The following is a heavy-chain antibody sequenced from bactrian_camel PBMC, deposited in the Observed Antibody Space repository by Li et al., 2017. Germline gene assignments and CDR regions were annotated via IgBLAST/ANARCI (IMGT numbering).Heavy chain of an antibody. D-gene: IGHD5*01. CDR1: ANVYC. J-gene: IGHJ4*01. CDR3: AARQPCRVWLGYEDPGEYNI. CDR2: IDSKGRI. V-gene: IGHV3S53*01. Sequence: HVQLVESGGGSVAAGESLRLSCVASANVYCMGWFRQVPGKEREGLATIDSKGRIAYADFVMGRFAISEDNAKNVLYLQMNSLQPEDTAMYYCAARQPCRVWLGYEDPGEYNIWGQWTQVTVS.